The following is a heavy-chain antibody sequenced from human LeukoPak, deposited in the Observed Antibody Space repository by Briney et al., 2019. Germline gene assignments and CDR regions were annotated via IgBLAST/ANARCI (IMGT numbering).Heavy chain of an antibody. J-gene: IGHJ4*02. V-gene: IGHV3-43*02. D-gene: IGHD6-13*01. CDR1: GFTFDDYA. CDR3: VKDYSTIAAAANPLFDY. CDR2: ISGDGGST. Sequence: GGSLRLSCAASGFTFDDYAMHWVRQAPGKGLEWVSLISGDGGSTNYADSVKGRFTISRDNSKNTLYLQMHSLRAEDTAVYYCVKDYSTIAAAANPLFDYWGQGALVTVSS.